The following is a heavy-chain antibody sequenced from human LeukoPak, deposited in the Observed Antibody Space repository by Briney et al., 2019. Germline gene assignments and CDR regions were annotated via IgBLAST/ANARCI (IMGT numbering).Heavy chain of an antibody. Sequence: GGSLRLFCAVSGLTFSSSWMDWVRQAPGKGLEWVASINPDGNKKYSADSMKGRFTISRDNAENSLYLQMNSLRVEDTAFYYCARDLAYSRLDYWGQGMLVTVSS. CDR3: ARDLAYSRLDY. J-gene: IGHJ4*02. V-gene: IGHV3-7*01. CDR1: GLTFSSSW. CDR2: INPDGNKK. D-gene: IGHD5-18*01.